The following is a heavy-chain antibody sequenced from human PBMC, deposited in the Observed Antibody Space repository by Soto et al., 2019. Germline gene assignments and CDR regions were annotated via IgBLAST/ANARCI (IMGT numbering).Heavy chain of an antibody. J-gene: IGHJ4*02. Sequence: ASVKVSCKASGYTFTSYGISWVRQAPGQGLEWMGWISAYNGNTNYAQKLQGRVTMTTDTSTSTAYMELRSLRSDDTAVYYCARDLGLAVAGNVGYWGQGTLVTVSS. V-gene: IGHV1-18*01. CDR3: ARDLGLAVAGNVGY. D-gene: IGHD6-19*01. CDR1: GYTFTSYG. CDR2: ISAYNGNT.